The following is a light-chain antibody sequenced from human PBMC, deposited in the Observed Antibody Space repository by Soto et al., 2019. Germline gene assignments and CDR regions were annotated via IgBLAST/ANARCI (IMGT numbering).Light chain of an antibody. J-gene: IGKJ4*01. CDR2: AAS. V-gene: IGKV1-9*01. CDR1: QGISSY. CDR3: QQLNSYPLP. Sequence: IQLTQSPSFLSASVGDRVTITCRASQGISSYLAWYQQKPGKAPKLLIYAASTLQSGVPSRFSGSGSGTEFTLTISSLQPEDFATYYCQQLNSYPLPFGGGTEVEIK.